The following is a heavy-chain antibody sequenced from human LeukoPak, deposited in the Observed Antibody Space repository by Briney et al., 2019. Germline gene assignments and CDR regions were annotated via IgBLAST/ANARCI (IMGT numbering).Heavy chain of an antibody. Sequence: GGSLRLSCAASGFTFSYYSMTWVRQAPGKGLEWVSYIDSSSATTYYADSVKGRFIISRDNAKNSLFLQINSLRAEDTAVYYCAGSTVLSGIFQYWGQGTLVTVSS. CDR1: GFTFSYYS. J-gene: IGHJ1*01. D-gene: IGHD3-3*01. CDR2: IDSSSATT. V-gene: IGHV3-48*01. CDR3: AGSTVLSGIFQY.